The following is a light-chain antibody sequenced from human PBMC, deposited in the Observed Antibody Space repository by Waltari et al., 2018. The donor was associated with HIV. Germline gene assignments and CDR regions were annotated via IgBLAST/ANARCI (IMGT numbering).Light chain of an antibody. CDR3: QQSYSTPPWT. CDR1: QNINNY. Sequence: DILMTQSPSSLSASVGGRVTITCRASQNINNYLNWYQQRPGKAPKLLIYAVSRLESGVPSRFSGSGSGTDFTLTISNLQPEDFATYYCQQSYSTPPWTFGQGSRVEIK. J-gene: IGKJ1*01. CDR2: AVS. V-gene: IGKV1-39*01.